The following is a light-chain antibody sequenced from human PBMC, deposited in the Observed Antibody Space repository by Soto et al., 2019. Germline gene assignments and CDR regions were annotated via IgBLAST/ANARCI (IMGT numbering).Light chain of an antibody. J-gene: IGKJ5*01. Sequence: DIQMTRSLYTQSAYVGDRVTITCRASQSIRSWLAWYQQTPGKAPKLLIYEASSLPSAVPPRFTGAGSETDFTLTISSLQPEDFGTYYCQQTYSTPITFGQGTRREIK. CDR3: QQTYSTPIT. CDR1: QSIRSW. CDR2: EAS. V-gene: IGKV1-5*01.